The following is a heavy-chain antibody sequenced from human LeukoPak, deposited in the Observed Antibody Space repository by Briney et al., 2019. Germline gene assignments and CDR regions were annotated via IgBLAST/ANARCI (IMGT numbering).Heavy chain of an antibody. J-gene: IGHJ4*02. D-gene: IGHD3-3*01. Sequence: QAGGSLRLSCAASGFTFSSYAMSWVRQAPGKGLEWVSAISGSGGSTYYADSVKGRFTISRDNSKNTLYLQMNSLRAEDTAVYYCAKDHHDFWSGYYYFDYWGQGTLVTVSS. CDR3: AKDHHDFWSGYYYFDY. CDR2: ISGSGGST. V-gene: IGHV3-23*01. CDR1: GFTFSSYA.